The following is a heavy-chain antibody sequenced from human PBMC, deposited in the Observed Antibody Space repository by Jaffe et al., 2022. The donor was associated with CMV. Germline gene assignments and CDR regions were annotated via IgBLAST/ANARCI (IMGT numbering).Heavy chain of an antibody. CDR2: IYYSGST. J-gene: IGHJ3*02. D-gene: IGHD5-18*01. CDR1: GGSISSSSYY. CDR3: ARQADTAMARLVLDI. V-gene: IGHV4-39*01. Sequence: QLQLQESGPGLVKPSETLSLTCTVSGGSISSSSYYWGWIRQPPGKGLEWIGSIYYSGSTYYNPSLKSRVTISVDTSKNQFSLKLSSVTAADTAVYYCARQADTAMARLVLDIWGQGTMVTVSS.